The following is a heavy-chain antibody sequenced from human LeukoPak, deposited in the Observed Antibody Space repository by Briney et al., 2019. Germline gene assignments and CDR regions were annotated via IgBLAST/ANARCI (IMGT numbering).Heavy chain of an antibody. D-gene: IGHD5-12*01. Sequence: SVTVSFKASVGTFSSYAISWVRQAPGQGLEWMGGIIPIFGTANYAQKFQGRVTITTDESTSTAYMELSSLRSEDTAVYYCAVDIEADYWGQGTLVTVSS. CDR2: IIPIFGTA. CDR1: VGTFSSYA. J-gene: IGHJ4*02. V-gene: IGHV1-69*05. CDR3: AVDIEADY.